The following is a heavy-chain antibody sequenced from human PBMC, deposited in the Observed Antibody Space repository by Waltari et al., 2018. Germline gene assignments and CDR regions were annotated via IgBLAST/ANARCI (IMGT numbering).Heavy chain of an antibody. CDR2: IYYSGRT. CDR1: GGSISSSSYY. Sequence: QLQLQESGPGLVKPSETLSLTCTVSGGSISSSSYYWGWIRQPPGKGLEWIGSIYYSGRTYYNPSLKSRVTISVDTSKNQFSLKLSSVTAADTAVYYWARDHGGSYRGANWFDPWGQGTLVTVSS. J-gene: IGHJ5*02. D-gene: IGHD1-26*01. CDR3: ARDHGGSYRGANWFDP. V-gene: IGHV4-39*07.